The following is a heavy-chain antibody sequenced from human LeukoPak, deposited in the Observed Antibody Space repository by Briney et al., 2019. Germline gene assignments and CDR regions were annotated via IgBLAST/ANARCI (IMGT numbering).Heavy chain of an antibody. D-gene: IGHD3-22*01. V-gene: IGHV4-59*12. CDR1: GGSISSYY. CDR2: IYYSGST. J-gene: IGHJ5*02. Sequence: SETLSLTCTVSGGSISSYYWSWIRQPPGKGLEWIGYIYYSGSTNYNPSLKSRVTISVDTSKNQFSLKLSSVTAADTAVYYCARDLDYYDSTWFDPWGQGTLVTVSS. CDR3: ARDLDYYDSTWFDP.